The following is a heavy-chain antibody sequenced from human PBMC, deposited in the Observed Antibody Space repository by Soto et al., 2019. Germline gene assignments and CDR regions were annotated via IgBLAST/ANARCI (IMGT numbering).Heavy chain of an antibody. CDR2: IYWDDDK. CDR3: AHVLVVVANYGMDV. CDR1: GFSLSTSGVG. D-gene: IGHD2-15*01. V-gene: IGHV2-5*02. J-gene: IGHJ6*02. Sequence: QITLKESGPTLVKPTQTLTLTCTFSGFSLSTSGVGVGWIRQPPGKALEWLALIYWDDDKRYSPSLTSRLTITKDTSKNQVVLTMNNMDPVDIATYYCAHVLVVVANYGMDVWGQGTTVTVSS.